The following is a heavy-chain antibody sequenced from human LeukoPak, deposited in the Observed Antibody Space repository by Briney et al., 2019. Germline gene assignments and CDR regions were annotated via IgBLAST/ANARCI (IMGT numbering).Heavy chain of an antibody. CDR1: GYTFTDYD. D-gene: IGHD3-16*01. Sequence: ASVKVSCKASGYTFTDYDMHWVRQAPGQGLEWMGYINPNSGGTNYAQKFQGRVTMTRDTSISTAYMELSRLGSDDTALYYCASGYFGEYWGQGTLVTVSS. V-gene: IGHV1-2*02. CDR2: INPNSGGT. J-gene: IGHJ4*02. CDR3: ASGYFGEY.